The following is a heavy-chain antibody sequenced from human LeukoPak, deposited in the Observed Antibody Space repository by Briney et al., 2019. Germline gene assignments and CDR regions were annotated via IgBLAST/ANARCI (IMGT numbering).Heavy chain of an antibody. CDR3: ARGDGYYGMDV. CDR1: GGSISSYY. CDR2: IYYSGST. Sequence: SETLSLTCTVSGGSISSYYWSWIRQPPGKGLEWIGYIYYSGSTNYNPSLKSRVTISVDTSKNQFSLKLSSGTAADTAVYYCARGDGYYGMDVWGQGTTVTVSS. D-gene: IGHD5-24*01. V-gene: IGHV4-59*01. J-gene: IGHJ6*02.